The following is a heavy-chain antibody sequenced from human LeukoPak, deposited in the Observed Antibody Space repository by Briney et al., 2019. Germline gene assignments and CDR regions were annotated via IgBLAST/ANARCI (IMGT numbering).Heavy chain of an antibody. J-gene: IGHJ4*02. CDR2: INHSGST. D-gene: IGHD3-9*01. Sequence: PGGSLRLSCATSGFTLSDYYMNWVRQPPGKGLEWVGEINHSGSTNYNPSLKSRVTISVDTSKNQFSLKLSSVTAADTAVYYCARGPSPYYDILTGYSQYYFDYWGQGTLVTVSS. V-gene: IGHV4-34*01. CDR3: ARGPSPYYDILTGYSQYYFDY. CDR1: GFTLSDYY.